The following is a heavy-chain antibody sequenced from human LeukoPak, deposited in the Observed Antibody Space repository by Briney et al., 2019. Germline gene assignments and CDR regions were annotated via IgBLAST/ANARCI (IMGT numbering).Heavy chain of an antibody. D-gene: IGHD1-20*01. J-gene: IGHJ4*02. CDR1: GFTFNNAW. CDR3: STLTSRGLSDS. V-gene: IGHV3-15*01. Sequence: PGGSLRLSCAASGFTFNNAWMNWVRQAPGKGLEWVGRIKSKNVGGTTDYAAPVKGRFTFSRDDSKNMLYLQMNSLKSEDTAVYYCSTLTSRGLSDSWGQGTLVTVSS. CDR2: IKSKNVGGTT.